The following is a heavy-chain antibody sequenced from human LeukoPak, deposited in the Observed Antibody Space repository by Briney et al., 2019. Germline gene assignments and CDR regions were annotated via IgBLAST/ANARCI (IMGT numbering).Heavy chain of an antibody. D-gene: IGHD1-26*01. Sequence: PGRSLRLSCAASGFTFSSYAMHWVRQAPGEGLEWVAVISYDGSNKYYADSVKGRFTISRDNSKNTLYLQMNSLRAEDTAVYYCARAVGRRGSYGGYFDYWGQGTLVTVSS. J-gene: IGHJ4*02. CDR1: GFTFSSYA. CDR3: ARAVGRRGSYGGYFDY. CDR2: ISYDGSNK. V-gene: IGHV3-30*04.